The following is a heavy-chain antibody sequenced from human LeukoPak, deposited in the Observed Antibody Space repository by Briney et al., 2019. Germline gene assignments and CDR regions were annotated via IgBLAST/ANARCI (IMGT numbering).Heavy chain of an antibody. J-gene: IGHJ4*02. D-gene: IGHD6-13*01. CDR3: ARSGVGGSWNFDY. V-gene: IGHV4-34*01. CDR1: GGSFSGYY. Sequence: SETLSLTCAVYGGSFSGYYWSWIRQPPGKGLEWIGEINHSGSTNYNPSLKSRVTISVDTSKNQFSLKLSSVTAADTAVYYCARSGVGGSWNFDYWGQGTLVTVSS. CDR2: INHSGST.